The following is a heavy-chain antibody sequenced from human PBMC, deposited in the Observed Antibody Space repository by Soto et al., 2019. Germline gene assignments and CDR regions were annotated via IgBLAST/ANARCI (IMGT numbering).Heavy chain of an antibody. D-gene: IGHD3-10*01. Sequence: LILSGAASGFTFSSYGMHLVRQARGKGLEWVAVISYDGSNKYYADSVKGRFTISRDNSKNTLYLQMNSLRAEDTAVYYCAKDHGSGSYSYYYYGMDVWGQGTTVTVSS. J-gene: IGHJ6*02. V-gene: IGHV3-30*18. CDR1: GFTFSSYG. CDR3: AKDHGSGSYSYYYYGMDV. CDR2: ISYDGSNK.